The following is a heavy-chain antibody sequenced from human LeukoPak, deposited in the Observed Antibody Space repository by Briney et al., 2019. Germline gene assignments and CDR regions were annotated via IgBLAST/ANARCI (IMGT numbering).Heavy chain of an antibody. Sequence: PGRSLRLSCAASGFTFDDYAMHWVRQAPGKGLEWVSGISWNSGSIGYADSVKGRFTISRDNAKSSLYLQMNSLRAEDTALYYCAKDRNAGYYYGMDVWGQGTTVTVSS. CDR1: GFTFDDYA. J-gene: IGHJ6*02. CDR2: ISWNSGSI. V-gene: IGHV3-9*01. CDR3: AKDRNAGYYYGMDV.